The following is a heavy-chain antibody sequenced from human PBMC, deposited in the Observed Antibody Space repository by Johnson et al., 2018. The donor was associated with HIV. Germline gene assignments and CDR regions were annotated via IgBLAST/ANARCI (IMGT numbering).Heavy chain of an antibody. Sequence: DVQVVESGGGVVRPGGSLRLSCAASGFTFDDYGMSWVRQAPGKGLEWVSGINWNGGNTSYADSVKGRFTISRDNAKNSLYLQMNSLRAEDTAVYYCARPKYSSSWHDAFDIWGQGTMVTVSS. J-gene: IGHJ3*02. CDR2: INWNGGNT. CDR3: ARPKYSSSWHDAFDI. D-gene: IGHD6-13*01. CDR1: GFTFDDYG. V-gene: IGHV3-20*04.